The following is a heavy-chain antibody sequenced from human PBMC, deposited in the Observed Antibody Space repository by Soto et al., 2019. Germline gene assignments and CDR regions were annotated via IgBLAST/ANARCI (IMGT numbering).Heavy chain of an antibody. J-gene: IGHJ4*02. CDR2: VGKKVNSYTT. CDR1: GFTFSDHY. CDR3: TRDHIGGPEDLDY. D-gene: IGHD1-26*01. V-gene: IGHV3-72*01. Sequence: EVQLVESGGGLVQPGGSLRLSCAASGFTFSDHYMDWVRQAPGKGLEWVGRVGKKVNSYTTEYAASVKGRFTISRDDSKFSLFLQLRSLKTEDTAVYYCTRDHIGGPEDLDYWCQGNLVTVS.